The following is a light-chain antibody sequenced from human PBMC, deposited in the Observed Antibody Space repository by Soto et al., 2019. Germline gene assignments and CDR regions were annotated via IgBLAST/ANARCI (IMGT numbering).Light chain of an antibody. Sequence: DIQMTQSPSSLTASVGDTVTITCQASQDITNHLNWYQQKPGKAPNLLIYDASHLETGVPSRFSGSGSGTYFTLTISSLQPEDIATYYCQKYDAVPQFGPGTKVDF. CDR1: QDITNH. J-gene: IGKJ3*01. CDR3: QKYDAVPQ. CDR2: DAS. V-gene: IGKV1-33*01.